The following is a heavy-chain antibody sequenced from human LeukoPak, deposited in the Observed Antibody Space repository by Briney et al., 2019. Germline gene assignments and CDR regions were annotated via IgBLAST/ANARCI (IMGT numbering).Heavy chain of an antibody. CDR1: GFTFSTFA. D-gene: IGHD5-24*01. J-gene: IGHJ5*02. V-gene: IGHV3-23*01. CDR3: AKDLHYNDGRWEFDP. CDR2: MVGSGDT. Sequence: PGGSLRLSCAASGFTFSTFAMTWVRQAPGKGLEWVAGMVGSGDTYYADSVKGRFTISRDNSKIPVYLQMNSLRVEDTAIYYCAKDLHYNDGRWEFDPWGQGTLVTVSS.